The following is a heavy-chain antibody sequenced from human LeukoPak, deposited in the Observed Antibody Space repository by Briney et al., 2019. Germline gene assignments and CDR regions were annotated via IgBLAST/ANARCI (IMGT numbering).Heavy chain of an antibody. CDR1: GFTFSSSY. Sequence: GGSLRLSCAASGFTFSSSYMSWVRQAPGKGLEWVAHIKHDGSEEYSVDSVKGRFIISRDNAKNSLYLEMNSLRAEDTAMYYCAKYFDYGSGSYSRYFDYWGQGTLVTVSS. CDR3: AKYFDYGSGSYSRYFDY. CDR2: IKHDGSEE. J-gene: IGHJ4*02. V-gene: IGHV3-7*03. D-gene: IGHD3-10*01.